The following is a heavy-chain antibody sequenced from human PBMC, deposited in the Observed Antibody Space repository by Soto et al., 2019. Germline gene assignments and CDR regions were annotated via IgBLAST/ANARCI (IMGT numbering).Heavy chain of an antibody. CDR3: ARLETGTRTGNY. CDR1: GFTFSSYA. D-gene: IGHD1-1*01. J-gene: IGHJ4*02. V-gene: IGHV3-30-3*01. Sequence: GGSLRLSCAASGFTFSSYAMHWARQAPGKGLEWVAVISYDGSNKYYADSVKGRFTISRDNSKNTLYLQMNSLRAEDTAVYYCARLETGTRTGNYWGQGTLVTVSS. CDR2: ISYDGSNK.